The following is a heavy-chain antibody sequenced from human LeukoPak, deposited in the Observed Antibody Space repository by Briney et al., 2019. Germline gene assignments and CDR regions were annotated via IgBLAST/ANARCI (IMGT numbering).Heavy chain of an antibody. Sequence: GRSLRLSCAASGFTFSSYAMHWVRQAPGKGLEWVAVISYDGSNKCYADSVKGRFTISRDNAKSSLYLQMNSLRAEDTAVHYCARDATMVRGVWGKGTTVTVSS. J-gene: IGHJ6*04. D-gene: IGHD3-10*01. CDR3: ARDATMVRGV. CDR1: GFTFSSYA. V-gene: IGHV3-30*04. CDR2: ISYDGSNK.